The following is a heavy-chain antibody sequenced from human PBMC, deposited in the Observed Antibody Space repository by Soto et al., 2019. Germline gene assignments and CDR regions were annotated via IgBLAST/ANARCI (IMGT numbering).Heavy chain of an antibody. Sequence: QVQLQESGPGLVKPSKTLSVTCSVSGASIRDYYWSWIRQPAGKGLEWIGRMYTSRNTKYNPSLKSRLTMSTATAVNQFSLTLRSVTAADTAIYFCARMYNSGYYRPEGDYYFYGLDVWGQGTTVTVSS. CDR1: GASIRDYY. CDR3: ARMYNSGYYRPEGDYYFYGLDV. J-gene: IGHJ6*02. D-gene: IGHD6-19*01. CDR2: MYTSRNT. V-gene: IGHV4-4*07.